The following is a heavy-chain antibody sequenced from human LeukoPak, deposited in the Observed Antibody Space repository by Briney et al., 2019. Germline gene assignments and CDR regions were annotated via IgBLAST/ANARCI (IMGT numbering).Heavy chain of an antibody. CDR2: ISSNGGST. D-gene: IGHD5-24*01. CDR1: GFTFSSYA. J-gene: IGHJ4*02. CDR3: ARALLRYDGYNTPFDY. V-gene: IGHV3-64*01. Sequence: GGSLRLSCAASGFTFSSYAMHWVRQAPGKGLEYVSAISSNGGSTYYANSVKGRFTISRDNSKNTLYLQMGSLRAEDMAVYYCARALLRYDGYNTPFDYWGQGTLVTVSS.